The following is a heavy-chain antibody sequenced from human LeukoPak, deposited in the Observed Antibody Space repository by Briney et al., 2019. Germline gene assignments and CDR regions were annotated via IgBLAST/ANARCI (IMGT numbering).Heavy chain of an antibody. V-gene: IGHV3-74*01. Sequence: GGSLRLSCAASGFTFSSHWMHWVRQAPGKGLVWVSRIKSDGTITSYADSVKGRFTISRENAKNSLYLQMNSLRAGDTAVYYCARGNYYGSGEIMDVWGKGTTVTVSS. CDR2: IKSDGTIT. J-gene: IGHJ6*04. CDR3: ARGNYYGSGEIMDV. CDR1: GFTFSSHW. D-gene: IGHD3-10*01.